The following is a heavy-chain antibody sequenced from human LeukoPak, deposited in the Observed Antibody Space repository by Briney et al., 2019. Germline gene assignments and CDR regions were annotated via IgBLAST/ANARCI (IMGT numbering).Heavy chain of an antibody. CDR1: GYTFTSNY. Sequence: ASVKVSCKAFGYTFTSNYMHWVRQAPGQGLEWMGWINPNSGGTNYAQKFQGRVTMTRDTSISTAYMELSRLRSDDTAVYYCAREWWGSGSYLSVGVNWFDPWGQGTLVTVSS. J-gene: IGHJ5*02. V-gene: IGHV1-2*02. CDR3: AREWWGSGSYLSVGVNWFDP. CDR2: INPNSGGT. D-gene: IGHD3-10*01.